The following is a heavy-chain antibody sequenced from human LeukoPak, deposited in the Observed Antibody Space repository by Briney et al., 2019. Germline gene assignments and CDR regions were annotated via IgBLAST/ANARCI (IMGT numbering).Heavy chain of an antibody. CDR1: GYTFTSYY. Sequence: ASVNVSCKASGYTFTSYYMHWVRQAPGQGLEWMGIINPSGGSTNYAQKFQGRVTMTRDMSTSTVYMELSSLRSEDTAVYYCAGGSGYAEWFDPWGRGTLVTVSS. J-gene: IGHJ5*02. V-gene: IGHV1-46*01. D-gene: IGHD3-10*01. CDR3: AGGSGYAEWFDP. CDR2: INPSGGST.